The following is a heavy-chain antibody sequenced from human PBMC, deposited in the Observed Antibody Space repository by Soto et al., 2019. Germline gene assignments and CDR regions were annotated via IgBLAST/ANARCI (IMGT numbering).Heavy chain of an antibody. Sequence: SVKVSCKASGGTFSSYAISWVRQAPGQGLEWMGGIIPIFGTANYAQKFQGRVTITADESTSTAYMELSSLRSEDTAVYYCARAPQIEFPGCSGGSCQGPFDYWGQ. V-gene: IGHV1-69*13. CDR1: GGTFSSYA. D-gene: IGHD2-15*01. J-gene: IGHJ4*01. CDR2: IIPIFGTA. CDR3: ARAPQIEFPGCSGGSCQGPFDY.